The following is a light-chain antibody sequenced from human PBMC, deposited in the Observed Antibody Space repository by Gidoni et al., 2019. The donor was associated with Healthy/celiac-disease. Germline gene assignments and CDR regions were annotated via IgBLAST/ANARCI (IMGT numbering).Light chain of an antibody. V-gene: IGKV3-20*01. CDR1: QSVSSSY. J-gene: IGKJ4*01. CDR3: QQYGSSRT. CDR2: GAS. Sequence: EIVVTKSPGTLSLSPGERATPSCRASQSVSSSYLAWYQQKPGPAPSLLIYGASSRATGIPDRFSGSGSGTDFTLTISSLEPEAFAFYYCQQYGSSRTFGGGTKVEIK.